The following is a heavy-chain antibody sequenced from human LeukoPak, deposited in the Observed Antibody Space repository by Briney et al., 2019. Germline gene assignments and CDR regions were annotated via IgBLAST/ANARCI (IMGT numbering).Heavy chain of an antibody. D-gene: IGHD1-26*01. CDR2: IWYDGSNE. V-gene: IGHV3-30*02. CDR1: GSAFSSSG. CDR3: AKDYGWNAIVRATAGFDF. J-gene: IGHJ4*02. Sequence: GGSLRLSCATSGSAFSSSGMHCVRQAPGKGLEWVAVIWYDGSNEYYADSVKGRFTISRDNSKNTLYLQMDSLRAEDTAVYYCAKDYGWNAIVRATAGFDFWGQGTLVTVSS.